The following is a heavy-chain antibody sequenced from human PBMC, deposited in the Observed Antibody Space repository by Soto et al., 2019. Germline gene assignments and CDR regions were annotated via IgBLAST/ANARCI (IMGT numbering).Heavy chain of an antibody. CDR2: ISWNSGSI. J-gene: IGHJ3*02. CDR1: GFTFDDYA. CDR3: AKGHCSGGSCYSGRLIFDI. D-gene: IGHD2-15*01. V-gene: IGHV3-9*01. Sequence: GGSLRLSCAASGFTFDDYAMHWVRQAPGKGLEWVSGISWNSGSIGYADSVKGRFTISRDNAKNSLYLQMNSLRAEDTALYYCAKGHCSGGSCYSGRLIFDIWGQGTMVTV.